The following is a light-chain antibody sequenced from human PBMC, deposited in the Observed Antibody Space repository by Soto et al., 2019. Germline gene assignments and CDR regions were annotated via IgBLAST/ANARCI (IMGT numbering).Light chain of an antibody. V-gene: IGKV1-5*01. CDR2: DAS. Sequence: DIQMTQSPSTLSASVGDRVSITCRASQRVNTCLAWYQHKPGKAPTLLIYDASSLQSGVPSRFSGSGSGTEFTLTISILQPDDFATYYCQQYQIDWTFGQGTKVEIK. J-gene: IGKJ1*01. CDR1: QRVNTC. CDR3: QQYQIDWT.